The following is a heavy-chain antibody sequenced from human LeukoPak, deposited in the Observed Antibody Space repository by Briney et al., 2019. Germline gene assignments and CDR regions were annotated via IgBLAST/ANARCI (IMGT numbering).Heavy chain of an antibody. CDR1: GFTFSSYD. V-gene: IGHV3-13*01. CDR2: IGTAGDT. Sequence: GGSLRLSCAASGFTFSSYDMHWVRQATGKGLEWVSAIGTAGDTYYPGTVKGRFTISRENAKNSLYLQMNSLRAGDTAVYYCARAALDCSSTSCYNYFDLWGRGTLVTVSS. CDR3: ARAALDCSSTSCYNYFDL. D-gene: IGHD2-2*02. J-gene: IGHJ2*01.